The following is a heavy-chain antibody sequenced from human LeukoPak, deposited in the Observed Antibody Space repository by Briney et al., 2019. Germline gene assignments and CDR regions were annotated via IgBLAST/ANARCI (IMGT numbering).Heavy chain of an antibody. D-gene: IGHD6-13*01. Sequence: QPGGFLRLSCAASGFTFSSFWMNWVRQAPGKGLEWVANINQHGSEKYYVDSVKGRFTISRDNAKNSVDLQMDSLGAEDTAVYFCAREQSSSSWYLSGYWGQGTLVTVSS. CDR2: INQHGSEK. CDR3: AREQSSSSWYLSGY. CDR1: GFTFSSFW. V-gene: IGHV3-7*01. J-gene: IGHJ4*02.